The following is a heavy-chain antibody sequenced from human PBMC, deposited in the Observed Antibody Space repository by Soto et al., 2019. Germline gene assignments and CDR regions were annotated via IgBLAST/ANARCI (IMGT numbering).Heavy chain of an antibody. J-gene: IGHJ4*02. Sequence: GSLRLSCAASGFTFTNYAMSWVRQAPGKGLEWVSSISGSGGSTYYADSVKGRFTISSDISKNTLFLQMNDLRAEDTAIYYCAKETASTWFPLDYWGQGTLVTVSS. V-gene: IGHV3-23*01. CDR3: AKETASTWFPLDY. CDR1: GFTFTNYA. D-gene: IGHD6-13*01. CDR2: ISGSGGST.